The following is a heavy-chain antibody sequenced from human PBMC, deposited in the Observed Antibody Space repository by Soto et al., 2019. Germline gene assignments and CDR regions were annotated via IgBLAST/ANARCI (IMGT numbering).Heavy chain of an antibody. CDR3: AREVYAANWFDP. CDR2: IYYSGST. D-gene: IGHD2-8*01. CDR1: GGSISSGDYY. Sequence: PSETLSLTCTVSGGSISSGDYYWSWIRQPPGKGLEWIGYIYYSGSTYYNPSLKSRVTISVDTSKNQLSLKLSSVTAADTAVYYCAREVYAANWFDPWGQGTLVTVSS. V-gene: IGHV4-30-4*01. J-gene: IGHJ5*02.